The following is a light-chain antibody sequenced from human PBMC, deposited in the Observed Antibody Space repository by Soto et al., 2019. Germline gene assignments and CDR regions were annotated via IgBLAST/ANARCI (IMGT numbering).Light chain of an antibody. J-gene: IGLJ3*02. V-gene: IGLV2-14*01. CDR3: SSYTSSSTLEFWV. CDR1: SSDVGGYNY. Sequence: QSALTQPASVSGSPGQSITISCTGTSSDVGGYNYVSWYQQHPGKAPKLMIYEVSNRPSGVSNRFSGSKSGNTASLTISGLQAEDEADYYCSSYTSSSTLEFWVFGGGTKLTVL. CDR2: EVS.